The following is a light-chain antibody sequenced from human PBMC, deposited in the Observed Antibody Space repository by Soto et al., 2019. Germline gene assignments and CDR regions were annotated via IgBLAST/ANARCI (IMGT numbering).Light chain of an antibody. V-gene: IGKV3-20*01. Sequence: VLTQSPCTLSLSQGERATLSCRASQSVSNNYLAWYQQKPGHAPRLLIYGASNRATGIPDRFSGSGSGTDFTLTISRLEPEDFAVYYCQQYGSSGTFGQGTKVDIK. CDR2: GAS. CDR1: QSVSNNY. CDR3: QQYGSSGT. J-gene: IGKJ1*01.